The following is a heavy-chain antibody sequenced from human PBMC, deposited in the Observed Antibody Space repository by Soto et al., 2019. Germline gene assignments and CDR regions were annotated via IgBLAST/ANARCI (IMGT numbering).Heavy chain of an antibody. V-gene: IGHV4-30-4*01. CDR1: GGSISSGDYY. CDR3: ARAAWYSSSWFGLFDY. CDR2: IYYSGST. D-gene: IGHD6-13*01. Sequence: QVQLQESGPGLVKPSQTLSLTCTVSGGSISSGDYYWSWIRQPPGKGLEWIGYIYYSGSTYNNPSLKSRVTILVDTSKNQFSLKLSSVTAADTAVYYCARAAWYSSSWFGLFDYWGQGTLVTVSS. J-gene: IGHJ4*02.